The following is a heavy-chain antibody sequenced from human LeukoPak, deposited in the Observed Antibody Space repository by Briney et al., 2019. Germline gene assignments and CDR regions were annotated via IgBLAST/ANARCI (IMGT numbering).Heavy chain of an antibody. D-gene: IGHD2-2*01. CDR3: ARGGYCSSSICYSLNAFDI. J-gene: IGHJ3*02. Sequence: PGGSLRLSCAASGFTFSDYEMNWVRQAPGKGLEWVSYISPSGPTTYYADSVKGRFTISRDNAKNSLYLQMNSLRAEDTAVYYCARGGYCSSSICYSLNAFDIWGQGTMFTVSS. CDR2: ISPSGPTT. V-gene: IGHV3-48*03. CDR1: GFTFSDYE.